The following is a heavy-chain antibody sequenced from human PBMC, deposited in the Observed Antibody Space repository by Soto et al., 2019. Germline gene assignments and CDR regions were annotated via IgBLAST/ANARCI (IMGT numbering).Heavy chain of an antibody. J-gene: IGHJ4*02. V-gene: IGHV1-18*01. Sequence: ASLKVSCKASGYTFTSYAMHWVRQAPGQGLEWMGWISAYNGNTNYAQKLQGRVTMTTDTSTSTAYMELRSLRSDDTAVYYCARTNSSGWYAFDYWGQGTLVTVSS. CDR1: GYTFTSYA. CDR2: ISAYNGNT. CDR3: ARTNSSGWYAFDY. D-gene: IGHD6-19*01.